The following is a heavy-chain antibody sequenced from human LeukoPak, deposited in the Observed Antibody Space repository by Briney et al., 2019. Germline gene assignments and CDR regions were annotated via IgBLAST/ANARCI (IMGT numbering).Heavy chain of an antibody. J-gene: IGHJ5*02. V-gene: IGHV3-23*01. D-gene: IGHD4-17*01. CDR1: GFTFSSYA. CDR3: AKDLPRMTTVTPNWFDP. CDR2: ISGSGGST. Sequence: GGSLRLSCAASGFTFSSYAMSWVRQAPGKGLEWVSAISGSGGSTYYADSVKGRFTISRDNSKNTLYLQMNSLRAEDTAVYYCAKDLPRMTTVTPNWFDPWGQGTPVTVSS.